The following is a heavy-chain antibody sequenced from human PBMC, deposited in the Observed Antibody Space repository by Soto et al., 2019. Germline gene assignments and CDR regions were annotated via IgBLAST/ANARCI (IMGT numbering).Heavy chain of an antibody. CDR1: GFTVSTKY. CDR2: IYSGGST. CDR3: ARDPWAADY. V-gene: IGHV3-66*01. Sequence: EVRLVESGGGLVQPGGCLRLSCAASGFTVSTKYMSWVGQAPGKGLEWVSVIYSGGSTFDADPVRGGFTISRDNSMHTVNLQRISLTAEGTGVYYCARDPWAADYWGQGTLVTVSS. J-gene: IGHJ4*02. D-gene: IGHD3-16*01.